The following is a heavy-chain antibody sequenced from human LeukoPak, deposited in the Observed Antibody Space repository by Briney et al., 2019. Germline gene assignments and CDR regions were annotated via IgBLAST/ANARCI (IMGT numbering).Heavy chain of an antibody. CDR2: VHYSGIT. D-gene: IGHD3-3*01. J-gene: IGHJ5*02. Sequence: SETLSLTCAVSGGCISSSTYYWGWIRQPPGKDLEWIGGVHYSGITYYHPSLKSRVTIYVDTSKNQVSLKLSSVTAADTAVYYCAMTATIYTYYGFSWGRGTLVTVSS. CDR1: GGCISSSTYY. V-gene: IGHV4-39*01. CDR3: AMTATIYTYYGFS.